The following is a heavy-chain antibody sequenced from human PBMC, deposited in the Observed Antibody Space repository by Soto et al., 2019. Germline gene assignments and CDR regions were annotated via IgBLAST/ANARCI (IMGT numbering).Heavy chain of an antibody. J-gene: IGHJ6*02. Sequence: QVQLLQSGAEVKKPGSSVRVSCEASGGTFRTYAISWVRQAPGHGLEWMGEIIPIFGTVNYTQKFQGRVTITADASTPTVYMDLRSLRSEDTAVYYCAKGAVAGTPTSYYYYGMDVWGQGTTVTVSS. D-gene: IGHD6-19*01. CDR3: AKGAVAGTPTSYYYYGMDV. CDR1: GGTFRTYA. V-gene: IGHV1-69*12. CDR2: IIPIFGTV.